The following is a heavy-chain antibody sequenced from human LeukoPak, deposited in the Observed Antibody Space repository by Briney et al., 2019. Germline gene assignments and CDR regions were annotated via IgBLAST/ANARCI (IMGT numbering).Heavy chain of an antibody. Sequence: SETLSLTCSVSGGSISSGDYYWRWIRQPPGKGLEWIGYIYYSGSTYYNPSLERRVTISVDTSKNQFSLKLSSVTAADTAVYYCASVHSHFGVVGAFDIWGQGTMVTVSS. CDR1: GGSISSGDYY. CDR2: IYYSGST. V-gene: IGHV4-30-4*08. J-gene: IGHJ3*02. CDR3: ASVHSHFGVVGAFDI. D-gene: IGHD3-3*01.